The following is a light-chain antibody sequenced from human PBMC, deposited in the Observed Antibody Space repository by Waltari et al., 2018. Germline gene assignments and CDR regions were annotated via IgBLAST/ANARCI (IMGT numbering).Light chain of an antibody. CDR1: QGISCW. Sequence: DIQLTQSPSSVSASVGDRVTVACRASQGISCWLNWYQQKPGEAPKLLIFAASTLETGVPSRCSGGGSSTEFNPTISSLHPEDLATYCCQQSADLPLTFGGGTKLEIK. CDR2: AAS. V-gene: IGKV1-12*01. CDR3: QQSADLPLT. J-gene: IGKJ4*01.